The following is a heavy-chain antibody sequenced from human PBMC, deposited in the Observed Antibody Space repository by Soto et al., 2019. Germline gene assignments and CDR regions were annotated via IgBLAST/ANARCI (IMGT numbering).Heavy chain of an antibody. CDR1: GGTFSTYA. Sequence: QVQLVQSGAEVKKPGSSVKVSCKASGGTFSTYAFSWVRQAPGQGLEWMGGIIPMFGTANYAQRFQGRVTITADKSTSTAYMELSSPRSENTAVYYCARGIRDSSGWDFDYSGQGTLVIGSS. CDR3: ARGIRDSSGWDFDY. J-gene: IGHJ4*02. CDR2: IIPMFGTA. D-gene: IGHD6-19*01. V-gene: IGHV1-69*06.